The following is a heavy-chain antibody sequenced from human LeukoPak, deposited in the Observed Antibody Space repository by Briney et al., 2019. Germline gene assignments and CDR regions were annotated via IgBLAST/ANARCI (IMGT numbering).Heavy chain of an antibody. J-gene: IGHJ3*02. CDR2: INWNGGST. CDR1: GFTFDDYG. Sequence: GGSLRLSCAASGFTFDDYGMSWVRQAPGKGLEWVSGINWNGGSTGYADSVKGRFTISRDNSKNTLYLQMNSLRAEDTAVYYCAKRAGDYDAFDIWGQGTMVTVSS. V-gene: IGHV3-20*04. D-gene: IGHD4-17*01. CDR3: AKRAGDYDAFDI.